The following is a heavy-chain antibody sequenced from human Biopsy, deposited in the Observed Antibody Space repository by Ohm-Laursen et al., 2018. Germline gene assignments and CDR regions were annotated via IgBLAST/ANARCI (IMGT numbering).Heavy chain of an antibody. Sequence: VKISCKASGGIFSSYAMSWVRQAPGQGLEWMGRVIPLLGITNYAQKFQGRVTISADKSTSTAYMELSSLRSEDTAVYYCAREYPEGDVWGQGTTVTVSS. CDR3: AREYPEGDV. CDR2: VIPLLGIT. D-gene: IGHD2-2*02. CDR1: GGIFSSYA. V-gene: IGHV1-69*10. J-gene: IGHJ6*02.